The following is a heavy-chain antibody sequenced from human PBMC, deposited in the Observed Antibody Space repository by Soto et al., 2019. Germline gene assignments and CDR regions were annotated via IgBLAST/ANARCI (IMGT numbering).Heavy chain of an antibody. D-gene: IGHD3-22*01. CDR2: IKSKTDGGTT. CDR1: GFTFSNAW. CDR3: TTDRYYYDSSGYYRGVYFDY. V-gene: IGHV3-15*01. J-gene: IGHJ4*02. Sequence: EVQLVESGGGLVKPGGSLRLSCAASGFTFSNAWMSWVRQAPGKGLEWVGRIKSKTDGGTTDYAAPVKGRFTISRDNSKNTLYLQMNSLKTEDTAVYYCTTDRYYYDSSGYYRGVYFDYWGQGTLVTVSS.